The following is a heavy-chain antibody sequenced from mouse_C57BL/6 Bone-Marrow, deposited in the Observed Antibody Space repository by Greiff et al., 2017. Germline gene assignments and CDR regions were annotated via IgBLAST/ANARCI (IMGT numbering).Heavy chain of an antibody. Sequence: QVHVKQSGAELVKPGASVKLSCKASGYIFTEYTIHWVKQRSGQGLEWIGWFYPGSGSIKYNERFKDNATLTADKSSNTVYMELSRLTSEDSAVYFCARHERYYDYEGYFDYWGQGTTLTVSS. V-gene: IGHV1-62-2*01. CDR1: GYIFTEYT. J-gene: IGHJ2*01. CDR2: FYPGSGSI. D-gene: IGHD2-4*01. CDR3: ARHERYYDYEGYFDY.